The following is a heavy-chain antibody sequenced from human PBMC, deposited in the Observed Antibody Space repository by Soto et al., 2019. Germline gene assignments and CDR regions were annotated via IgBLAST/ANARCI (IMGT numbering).Heavy chain of an antibody. CDR3: ARYSSGYSGYDRAFDI. J-gene: IGHJ3*02. CDR1: GYTFTSYD. CDR2: MNPNSGNT. V-gene: IGHV1-8*01. Sequence: ASVKVSCKASGYTFTSYDINWVRQATGQGLEWMGWMNPNSGNTGYAQKFQGRVTMTRNTSISTAYMELSSLRSEDTAVYYCARYSSGYSGYDRAFDIWGQGTMVPVSS. D-gene: IGHD5-12*01.